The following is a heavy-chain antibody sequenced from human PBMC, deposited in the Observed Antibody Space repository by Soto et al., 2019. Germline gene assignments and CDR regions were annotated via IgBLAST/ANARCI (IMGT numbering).Heavy chain of an antibody. Sequence: SETLSLTCTFSGGSIISGGYYWSWIRQHPGKGLEWIGYIYYTGSAYYNPSLKRRLTISVDTSNNQFSLKLSSVTAEDTAVYYCAREAYYYDSSGYFSKYFDSWGQGTLVTVSS. D-gene: IGHD3-22*01. V-gene: IGHV4-31*03. CDR1: GGSIISGGYY. CDR2: IYYTGSA. CDR3: AREAYYYDSSGYFSKYFDS. J-gene: IGHJ4*02.